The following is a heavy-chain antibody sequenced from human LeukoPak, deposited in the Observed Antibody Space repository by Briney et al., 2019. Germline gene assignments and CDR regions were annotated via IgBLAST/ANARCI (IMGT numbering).Heavy chain of an antibody. CDR1: GDSVSSNSAA. CDR2: TYYRSKWYN. J-gene: IGHJ5*02. Sequence: SQTPSLTCVISGDSVSSNSAAWNWIRQSPSRGLEWLGRTYYRSKWYNDYAVSVKSRITINPDTSKNQFSLHLNSVTPEDTAVYYCARRLTQYDCFDPWGQGILVTVSS. CDR3: ARRLTQYDCFDP. D-gene: IGHD2-2*01. V-gene: IGHV6-1*01.